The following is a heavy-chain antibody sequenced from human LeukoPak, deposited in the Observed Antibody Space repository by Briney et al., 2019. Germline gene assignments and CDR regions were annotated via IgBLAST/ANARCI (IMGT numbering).Heavy chain of an antibody. D-gene: IGHD1-7*01. CDR2: ISSSSSYI. CDR3: ARGLRYNWNYGYFDY. V-gene: IGHV3-21*01. J-gene: IGHJ4*02. Sequence: GGSLRLSCAASGFTFSSYSMNWVRQAPGKGLEWVSSISSSSSYIYYADSVKGRFTISRDNAKNSLYLQMNSLRAEDTAVYYCARGLRYNWNYGYFDYWGQGTLVTVSS. CDR1: GFTFSSYS.